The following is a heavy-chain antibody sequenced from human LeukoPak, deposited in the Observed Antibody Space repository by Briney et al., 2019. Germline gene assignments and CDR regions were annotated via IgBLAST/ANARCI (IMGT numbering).Heavy chain of an antibody. D-gene: IGHD3-10*01. V-gene: IGHV3-74*01. J-gene: IGHJ5*02. CDR2: INTDGSST. CDR1: GFTFSSYW. CDR3: ARDTMVRGVMGT. Sequence: GGSLRLSCAASGFTFSSYWMHWVRQAPGKGLVWVSRINTDGSSTSYADSVKGRFTISRDNAKNTLYLQMNSLRAEDTAVYYCARDTMVRGVMGTWGQGTLVTVSS.